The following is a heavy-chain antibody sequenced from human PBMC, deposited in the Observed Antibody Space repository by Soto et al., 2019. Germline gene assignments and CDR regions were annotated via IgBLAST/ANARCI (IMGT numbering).Heavy chain of an antibody. D-gene: IGHD1-26*01. J-gene: IGHJ4*02. Sequence: EVQLLKSGGGLLQPGGSLRLSCAASGFTFSSYAMRWVRQAPVKGLEWVSEISGSGDSTYYADSEKGRFTIPRDNSKNTLYLQMNTLSAEDTALDYCARRGSGSYYAYWGQGTLVTVSS. V-gene: IGHV3-23*01. CDR2: ISGSGDST. CDR3: ARRGSGSYYAY. CDR1: GFTFSSYA.